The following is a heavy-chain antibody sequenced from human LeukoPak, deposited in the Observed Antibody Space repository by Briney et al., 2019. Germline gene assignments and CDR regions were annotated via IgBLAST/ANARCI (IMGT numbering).Heavy chain of an antibody. D-gene: IGHD3-9*01. CDR1: GGSISSHY. Sequence: SETLSLTCTVSGGSISSHYWSWIRQPPGKGLEWIGYIYYSGSTNYNPSLKSRVTISVDTSKNKFSLKLSSVTAADTAVYYCARERLANYYYYYMDVWGKGTTVTVSS. J-gene: IGHJ6*03. CDR2: IYYSGST. CDR3: ARERLANYYYYYMDV. V-gene: IGHV4-59*11.